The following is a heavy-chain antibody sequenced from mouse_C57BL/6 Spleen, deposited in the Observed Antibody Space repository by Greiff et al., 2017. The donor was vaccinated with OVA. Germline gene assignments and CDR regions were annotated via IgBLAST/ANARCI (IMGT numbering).Heavy chain of an antibody. CDR1: GYTFTDYE. V-gene: IGHV1-15*01. Sequence: QVQLQQSGAELVRPGASVTLSCKASGYTFTDYEMHWVKQTPVHGLEWIGAIDPETGGTAYNQKFKGKAILTADKSSSTAYMELRSLTSEDSAVYYCTTITLGAMDYGGQGTSVTVSS. CDR2: IDPETGGT. CDR3: TTITLGAMDY. D-gene: IGHD1-1*02. J-gene: IGHJ4*01.